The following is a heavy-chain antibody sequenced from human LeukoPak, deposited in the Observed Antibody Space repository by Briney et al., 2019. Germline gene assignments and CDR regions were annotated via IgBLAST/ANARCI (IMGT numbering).Heavy chain of an antibody. D-gene: IGHD1-14*01. Sequence: ASETLSLTCTVSGGSISSYYWSWIRQPPGKGLEWIGYIYYSGSTNYNPSLKSRVTISVDTSKTQFSLKPSSVTSADTAVYYCARGLRYNDFWGQGTLVTVSS. CDR2: IYYSGST. V-gene: IGHV4-59*01. CDR1: GGSISSYY. J-gene: IGHJ4*02. CDR3: ARGLRYNDF.